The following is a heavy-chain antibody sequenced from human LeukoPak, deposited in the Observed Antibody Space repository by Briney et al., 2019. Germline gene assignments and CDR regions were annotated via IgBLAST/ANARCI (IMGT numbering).Heavy chain of an antibody. J-gene: IGHJ4*02. CDR2: IFYSGSP. D-gene: IGHD6-13*01. CDR1: GDSISSYY. Sequence: PSETLSRTCTVPGDSISSYYWSWIRQPPGKGLEWVGTIFYSGSPNYNPSLKSRVTTPFDTSKNQFSLKLSFVTAADTAVYYFARVGHIVAAGTYDYWGQGTLVTVSS. CDR3: ARVGHIVAAGTYDY. V-gene: IGHV4-59*12.